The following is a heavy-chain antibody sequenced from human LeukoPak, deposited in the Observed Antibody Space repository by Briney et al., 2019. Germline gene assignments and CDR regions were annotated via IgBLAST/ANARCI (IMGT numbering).Heavy chain of an antibody. CDR3: ARSEGSYARGYVDY. V-gene: IGHV3-30-3*01. CDR1: GFTFSSYA. Sequence: GGSLRFSCAASGFTFSSYAMHWVRQAPGKGLEWVAVISYDGSNKYYADSVKGRFTISRDNSKNTLYLQMNSLRAEDTAVYYCARSEGSYARGYVDYWGQGTLVTVSS. J-gene: IGHJ4*02. D-gene: IGHD2-2*01. CDR2: ISYDGSNK.